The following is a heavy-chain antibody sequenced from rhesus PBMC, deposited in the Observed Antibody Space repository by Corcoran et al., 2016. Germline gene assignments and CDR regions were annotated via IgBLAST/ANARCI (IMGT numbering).Heavy chain of an antibody. Sequence: EVQLVQSGAEVKKPGASVKISCKASGYTFTDYYLHWVRQAPGKGLEWMGRVDQEDGEAINDKKFQDRVTNTEETYTDPAYMELSSLRSEDTAVYYCATDRKYCSSTYCSSDYWGQGVLVTVSS. CDR2: VDQEDGEA. V-gene: IGHV1-111*02. J-gene: IGHJ4*01. D-gene: IGHD2-15*01. CDR3: ATDRKYCSSTYCSSDY. CDR1: GYTFTDYY.